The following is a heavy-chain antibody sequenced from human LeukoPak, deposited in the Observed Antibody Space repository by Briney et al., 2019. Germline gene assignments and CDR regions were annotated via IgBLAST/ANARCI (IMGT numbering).Heavy chain of an antibody. CDR2: ISYDGSTK. D-gene: IGHD4-17*01. Sequence: GGSLRLSCAASGFTFSSYAMHWVRQAPGKGLEWVAVISYDGSTKYYADSVKGRFTISRDNSKNTLYLQMSSLRAEDTAVYYCAREASLQNDYGPFSSPTEGFFDYWGQGTLVTVSS. V-gene: IGHV3-30-3*01. J-gene: IGHJ4*02. CDR1: GFTFSSYA. CDR3: AREASLQNDYGPFSSPTEGFFDY.